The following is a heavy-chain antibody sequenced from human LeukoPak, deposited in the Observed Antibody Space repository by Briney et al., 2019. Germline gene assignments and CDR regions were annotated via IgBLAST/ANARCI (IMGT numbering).Heavy chain of an antibody. V-gene: IGHV1-69*13. CDR3: ARRLGYDRPYDY. D-gene: IGHD5-12*01. CDR2: IIPIFGTA. Sequence: ASVKVSCKASGGAFSSYAISWVRQAPGQGLEWMGGIIPIFGTANYAQKFQGRVTITADESTSTAYMELSSLRSEDTAVYYCARRLGYDRPYDYWGQGTLVTVFS. J-gene: IGHJ4*02. CDR1: GGAFSSYA.